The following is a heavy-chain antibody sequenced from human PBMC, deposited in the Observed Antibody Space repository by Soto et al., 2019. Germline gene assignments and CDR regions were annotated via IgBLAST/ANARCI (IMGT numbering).Heavy chain of an antibody. Sequence: SETLSLTCTVSGGSISSGDYYWSWIRQPPGKGLEWIGYIYYSGSTYYNPSLKSRVTISVDTSKNQFSLKLSSVTAADTAVYYCARAPYYYDSSRYYGMDVWGQGTTVTVS. CDR2: IYYSGST. D-gene: IGHD3-22*01. CDR3: ARAPYYYDSSRYYGMDV. J-gene: IGHJ6*02. V-gene: IGHV4-30-4*01. CDR1: GGSISSGDYY.